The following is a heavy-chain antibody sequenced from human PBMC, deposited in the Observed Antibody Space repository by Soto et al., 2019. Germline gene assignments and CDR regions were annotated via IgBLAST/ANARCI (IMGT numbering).Heavy chain of an antibody. D-gene: IGHD1-26*01. Sequence: VQLQESGPGLVKPSETLSLSCTVSGASLLSSYWSWVRQPAGKGLEWIGHIFASGRTSYNPSLKNRLTLSIDKSKNLFSLNVSSVTAADTAVYYCAKGWDEKYFDSWGQGSLVTVSS. J-gene: IGHJ4*02. CDR1: GASLLSSY. CDR2: IFASGRT. V-gene: IGHV4-4*07. CDR3: AKGWDEKYFDS.